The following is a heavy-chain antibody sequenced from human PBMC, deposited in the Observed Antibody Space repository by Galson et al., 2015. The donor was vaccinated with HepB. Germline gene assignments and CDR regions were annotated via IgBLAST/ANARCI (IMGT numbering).Heavy chain of an antibody. D-gene: IGHD2-8*01. J-gene: IGHJ5*01. CDR1: GFTFNVFA. Sequence: SLRLSCAASGFTFNVFAMSWVRQAPGKGLEWIAGIDGGDDDTFYAASVKGRFRISRDNSKNTVDLQMNSLSDEDTAIYFCARDGLNGNGVWDWFGSWGQGTLVTVSS. CDR2: IDGGDDDT. CDR3: ARDGLNGNGVWDWFGS. V-gene: IGHV3-23*01.